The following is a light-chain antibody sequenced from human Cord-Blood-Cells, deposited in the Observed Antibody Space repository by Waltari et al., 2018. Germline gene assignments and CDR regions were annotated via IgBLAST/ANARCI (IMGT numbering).Light chain of an antibody. CDR2: QDS. Sequence: SYELTQPPSVSVSPGQTASITGSGDKLGDKYAWWYQQKPGQSPVLVIYQDSKRPSGIPERFAGPDSGNPATLTISGTQAMDEADYYCQAWDSSTVVFGGGTKLTVL. J-gene: IGLJ2*01. V-gene: IGLV3-1*01. CDR3: QAWDSSTVV. CDR1: KLGDKY.